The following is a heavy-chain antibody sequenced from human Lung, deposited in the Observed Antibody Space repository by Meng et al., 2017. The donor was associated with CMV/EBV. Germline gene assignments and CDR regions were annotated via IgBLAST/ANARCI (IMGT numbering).Heavy chain of an antibody. V-gene: IGHV4-34*01. J-gene: IGHJ6*02. CDR1: GGSFSGYY. CDR2: INHSGST. D-gene: IGHD6-13*01. CDR3: ARGQAAGRRVGMDV. Sequence: SXTXSLXCAVYGGSFSGYYWSWIRQPPGKGLEWIGEINHSGSTNYNPSLKSRVTISVDTSKNQFSLKLSSVTAAGTAVYFCARGQAAGRRVGMDVWGQGTTVTVS.